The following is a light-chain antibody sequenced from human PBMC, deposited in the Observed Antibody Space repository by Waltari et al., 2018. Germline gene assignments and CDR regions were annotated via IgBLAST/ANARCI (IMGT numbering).Light chain of an antibody. J-gene: IGKJ2*01. V-gene: IGKV4-1*01. CDR2: WAS. CDR3: QQYYSTPT. CDR1: QSVLDRSNNKDY. Sequence: DIEMTQSPDSLTVSLGERATINCKSSQSVLDRSNNKDYLAWYQQKPGQSLKLLIFWASSRKSDVPDRFSGSGSGTDCTLTISNLQAEDVAVYYCQQYYSTPTFGPGTKLEI.